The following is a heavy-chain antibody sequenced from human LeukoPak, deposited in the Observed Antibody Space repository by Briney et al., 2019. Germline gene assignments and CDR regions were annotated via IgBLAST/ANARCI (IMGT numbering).Heavy chain of an antibody. J-gene: IGHJ4*02. V-gene: IGHV1-24*01. D-gene: IGHD2-21*02. CDR2: FDPEDGET. Sequence: GASVKVSCKVSGYTLTELPMHWVRQAPGKGLEWMGGFDPEDGETIYAQKFQGRVTMTEDTSTDTAYMELSSLRSEDTAVYYCATEARVVVTAPLDYWGQGTLVTVSS. CDR1: GYTLTELP. CDR3: ATEARVVVTAPLDY.